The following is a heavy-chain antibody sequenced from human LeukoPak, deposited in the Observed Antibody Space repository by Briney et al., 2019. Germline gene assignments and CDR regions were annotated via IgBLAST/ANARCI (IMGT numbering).Heavy chain of an antibody. J-gene: IGHJ3*02. CDR2: IIPIFGTA. Sequence: SVKASCKASGGTFSSYAISWVRQAPGQGLEWMGRIIPIFGTANYAQKFQGRVTITTDESTSTAYMELSSLRSEDTAVYYCARDSKTRSSSWPDDAFDIWGQGTMVTVSS. CDR1: GGTFSSYA. CDR3: ARDSKTRSSSWPDDAFDI. V-gene: IGHV1-69*05. D-gene: IGHD6-13*01.